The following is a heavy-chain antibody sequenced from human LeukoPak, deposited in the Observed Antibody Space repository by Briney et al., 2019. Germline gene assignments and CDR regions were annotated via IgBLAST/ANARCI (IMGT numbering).Heavy chain of an antibody. CDR1: GFTFGDYR. Sequence: PGGSLRLSCTTSGFTFGDYRMNWVRQAPGKGLEWVGVIRGKASGGTTDYAASVKGRFTISRDDSKSIACLQMSSLKIEDTAVYYCARDMGTTETGDDYWGPGTLVTVSS. J-gene: IGHJ4*02. CDR2: IRGKASGGTT. D-gene: IGHD4-17*01. V-gene: IGHV3-49*04. CDR3: ARDMGTTETGDDY.